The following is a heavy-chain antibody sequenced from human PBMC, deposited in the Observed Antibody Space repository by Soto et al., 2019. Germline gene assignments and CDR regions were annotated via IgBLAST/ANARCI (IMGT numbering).Heavy chain of an antibody. CDR1: GYRFTSYW. J-gene: IGHJ5*02. CDR3: ARHPAAGTWPNWFDT. D-gene: IGHD6-13*01. Sequence: SLKLSCQGSGYRFTSYWIGLVRPLPGKGLEWMGIIYPDDSDTRYSPSFQGQVTISADKSISTAYLQWSSLKASDTAMYYCARHPAAGTWPNWFDTWGQGTLVTVSS. CDR2: IYPDDSDT. V-gene: IGHV5-51*01.